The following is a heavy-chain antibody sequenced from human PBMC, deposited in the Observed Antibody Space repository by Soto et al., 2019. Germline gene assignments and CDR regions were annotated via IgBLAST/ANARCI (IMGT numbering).Heavy chain of an antibody. Sequence: ASVKVSCKASGYTFTSYAMHWVRQAPGQRLEWMGWINAGNGNTKYSQKFQGRVTITRDTSASTAYMELSSLRSEDTAVYYCAREIPVIAAAAVIWGQGTMVTVSS. CDR3: AREIPVIAAAAVI. V-gene: IGHV1-3*01. CDR2: INAGNGNT. J-gene: IGHJ3*02. D-gene: IGHD6-13*01. CDR1: GYTFTSYA.